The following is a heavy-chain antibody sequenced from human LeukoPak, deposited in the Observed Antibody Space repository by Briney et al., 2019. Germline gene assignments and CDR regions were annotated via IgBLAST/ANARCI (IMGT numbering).Heavy chain of an antibody. CDR2: IIPILGIA. V-gene: IGHV1-69*04. D-gene: IGHD3-10*01. Sequence: ASVKVSCKASGGTFSSYAISWVRQAPGQGLEWMGRIIPILGIANYAQKFQGRVTITADKSTSTAYMELSSLRSEDTAVYYCARVEVWFGELWARDYYYGMDVWGQGTTVTVSS. CDR3: ARVEVWFGELWARDYYYGMDV. J-gene: IGHJ6*02. CDR1: GGTFSSYA.